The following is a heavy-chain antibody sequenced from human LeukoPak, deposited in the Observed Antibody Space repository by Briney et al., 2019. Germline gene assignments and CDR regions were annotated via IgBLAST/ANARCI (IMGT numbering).Heavy chain of an antibody. V-gene: IGHV3-21*01. J-gene: IGHJ3*02. Sequence: GGSLRLSCAASGFTFSSYSMNWVRQAPGKGLEWVSSISSSSGYIYYADSVKGRFTISRDNAKNSLYLQMNSLRAEDTAVYYCARDSYYYDSSGPFDIWGQGTMVTVSS. D-gene: IGHD3-22*01. CDR3: ARDSYYYDSSGPFDI. CDR2: ISSSSGYI. CDR1: GFTFSSYS.